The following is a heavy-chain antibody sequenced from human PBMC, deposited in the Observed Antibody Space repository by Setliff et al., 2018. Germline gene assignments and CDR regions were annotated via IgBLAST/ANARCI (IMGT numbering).Heavy chain of an antibody. CDR1: GVTVNKPW. CDR2: TNPDGDEI. CDR3: VTGSVPPN. V-gene: IGHV3-7*03. J-gene: IGHJ4*02. Sequence: GGSLRLSCAGSGVTVNKPWMSWVRQAPRKGLEWVALTNPDGDEIHYVDSVKGRFTISRDNAKNSLFLQISSLRAEDTAMYYCVTGSVPPNWGQGTLVTVSS.